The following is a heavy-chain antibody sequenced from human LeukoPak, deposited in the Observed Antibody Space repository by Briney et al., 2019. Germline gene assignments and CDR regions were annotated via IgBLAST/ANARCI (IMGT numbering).Heavy chain of an antibody. J-gene: IGHJ6*03. CDR2: ISYDGSNK. CDR1: GFTFSSYA. Sequence: PGGSLRLSCAASGFTFSSYAMHWVRQAPGKGLEWVAVISYDGSNKYYADSVKGRFTISRDNSKNTLYLQMNSLRAEDTAVYYCAKDGLYGSGSQSSTYYYYYMDVWGKGTTVTVSS. D-gene: IGHD3-10*01. V-gene: IGHV3-30-3*01. CDR3: AKDGLYGSGSQSSTYYYYYMDV.